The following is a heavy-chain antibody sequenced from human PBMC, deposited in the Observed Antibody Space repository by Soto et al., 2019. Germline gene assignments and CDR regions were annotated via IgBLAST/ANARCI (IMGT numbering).Heavy chain of an antibody. D-gene: IGHD1-20*01. CDR1: GGSFSSYY. CDR2: INHSGST. J-gene: IGHJ4*02. CDR3: ARTRITGASPLGH. Sequence: QVQLQQWGAGLLKPSETLSLTCAVYGGSFSSYYWTWIRQPQGKGLEWIGEINHSGSTNYNPSLTSRVTISVDTSKNQFSVQLSSVTAADTAVYYCARTRITGASPLGHWGQGTLATFSS. V-gene: IGHV4-34*01.